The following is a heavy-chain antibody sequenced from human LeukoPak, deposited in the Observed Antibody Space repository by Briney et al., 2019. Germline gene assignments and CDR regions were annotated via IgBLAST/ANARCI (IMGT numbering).Heavy chain of an antibody. CDR2: IYYSGST. V-gene: IGHV4-59*01. CDR1: GVSISSFY. CDR3: ARGNSGDLLGDY. Sequence: SETLSLTCAVSGVSISSFYWNWIRQPPGKGLEWIGYIYYSGSTNYNPSLKSRVTISLDTSKNQFSLKLTSVTAADTAVYYCARGNSGDLLGDYWGQGTLVTVSS. D-gene: IGHD7-27*01. J-gene: IGHJ4*02.